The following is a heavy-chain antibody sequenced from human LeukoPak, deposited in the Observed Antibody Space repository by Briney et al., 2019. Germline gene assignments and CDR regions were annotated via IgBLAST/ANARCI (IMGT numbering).Heavy chain of an antibody. V-gene: IGHV4-59*01. CDR3: ARVSGYGGNSGV. CDR1: GGSISRYY. D-gene: IGHD4-23*01. J-gene: IGHJ4*02. Sequence: SETLSLTCTVSGGSISRYYWSWIRQPPGKGLEWIGYIYYSGSTNYNPSLKSRVTISVDASKNQFSLNLASVTAADTAVCYCARVSGYGGNSGVWGQGTLVTVSS. CDR2: IYYSGST.